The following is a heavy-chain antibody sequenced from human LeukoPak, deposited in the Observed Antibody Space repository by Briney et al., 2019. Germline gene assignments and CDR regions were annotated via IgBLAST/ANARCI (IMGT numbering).Heavy chain of an antibody. J-gene: IGHJ4*02. Sequence: GGSLRLSCAASGFAFSSYAMTWVRQAPGKGLEWVAVISYDGSNKYYADSVKGRFTISRDNSKNTLYLQMNSLRAEDTAVYYCAVTVLRYFDWLGPLGYWGQGTPVTVSS. D-gene: IGHD3-9*01. CDR3: AVTVLRYFDWLGPLGY. CDR1: GFAFSSYA. CDR2: ISYDGSNK. V-gene: IGHV3-30-3*01.